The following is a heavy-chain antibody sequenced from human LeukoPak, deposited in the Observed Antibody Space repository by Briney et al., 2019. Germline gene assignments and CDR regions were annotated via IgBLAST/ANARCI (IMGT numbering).Heavy chain of an antibody. J-gene: IGHJ3*02. CDR2: INHSGST. CDR3: ARRGRRPGGAFDI. D-gene: IGHD3-10*01. V-gene: IGHV4-39*07. Sequence: PSETLSLTCTVSGGSISSSSYYWSWIRQPPGKGLEWIGEINHSGSTNYNPSLKSRVTISVDTSKNQFSLKLSSVTAADTAVYYCARRGRRPGGAFDIWGQGTMVTVSS. CDR1: GGSISSSSYY.